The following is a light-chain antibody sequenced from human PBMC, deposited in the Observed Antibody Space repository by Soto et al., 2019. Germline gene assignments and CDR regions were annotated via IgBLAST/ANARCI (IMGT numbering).Light chain of an antibody. CDR3: NQRFSWPLP. CDR1: QSVSNY. J-gene: IGKJ4*01. CDR2: DAS. V-gene: IGKV3-11*01. Sequence: EIVFTQSPATLSLSPGERATLSCRARQSVSNYLAWYQQKPGQAHRLLIYDASKRATGTPARFTGSGSGTDFTLTIRSLEPEDFAVYYCNQRFSWPLPFGGGTKVDIK.